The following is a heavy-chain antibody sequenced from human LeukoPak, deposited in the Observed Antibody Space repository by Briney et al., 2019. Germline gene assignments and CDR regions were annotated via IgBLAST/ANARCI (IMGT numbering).Heavy chain of an antibody. CDR3: ARDLSGSYYNDAFDI. J-gene: IGHJ3*02. CDR1: GFTFSSYG. V-gene: IGHV3-30*03. Sequence: GRSLRLSCAASGFTFSSYGMHWVRQAPGKGLEWVAVISYDGSNKYYADSVKGRFTISRDNSKNTLYLQMNSLRAEDTAVYYCARDLSGSYYNDAFDIWGQGTMVTVSS. D-gene: IGHD1-26*01. CDR2: ISYDGSNK.